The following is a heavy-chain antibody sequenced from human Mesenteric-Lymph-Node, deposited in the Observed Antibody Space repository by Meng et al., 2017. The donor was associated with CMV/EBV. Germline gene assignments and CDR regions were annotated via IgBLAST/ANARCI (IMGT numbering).Heavy chain of an antibody. V-gene: IGHV1-8*01. CDR1: GYTFTSYD. CDR2: MNPNSGNT. Sequence: ASVKVSCKASGYTFTSYDINWVRQATGQGLEWMGWMNPNSGNTGYAQKFQGRVTMTRNTSISTAYMELSSLRSEDTAVYYCARVGTYYDFWSGYYEESWFDHWGQGTLVTVSS. J-gene: IGHJ5*02. CDR3: ARVGTYYDFWSGYYEESWFDH. D-gene: IGHD3-3*01.